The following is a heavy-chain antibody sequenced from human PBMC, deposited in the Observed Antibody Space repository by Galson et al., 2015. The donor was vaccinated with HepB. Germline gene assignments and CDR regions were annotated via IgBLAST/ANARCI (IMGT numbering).Heavy chain of an antibody. CDR3: ARDLGSVWSGYWWGMDV. V-gene: IGHV1-2*04. Sequence: SVKVSCKASGYTFTGYYMHWVRQAPGQGLEWMGWINPNSGGTNYAQKFQGWVTMTRDTSISTAYMELSRLRSDDTAVYYCARDLGSVWSGYWWGMDVWGQGTTVTVSS. D-gene: IGHD3-3*01. J-gene: IGHJ6*02. CDR2: INPNSGGT. CDR1: GYTFTGYY.